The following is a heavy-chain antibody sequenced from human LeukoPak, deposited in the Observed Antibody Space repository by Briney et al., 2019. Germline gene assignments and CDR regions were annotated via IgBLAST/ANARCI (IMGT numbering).Heavy chain of an antibody. V-gene: IGHV3-48*03. J-gene: IGHJ4*02. CDR2: INPSGNTS. D-gene: IGHD3-10*01. Sequence: GGSLRLSCAASGFTFSSYEVHWVRQAPGKGLEWVSYINPSGNTSYYADSVKGRFTISRDNAKNSLYLQMNSLRAEDTAVYYCARLSYGSGSHYNFYFDFWGQGTLVTVSA. CDR3: ARLSYGSGSHYNFYFDF. CDR1: GFTFSSYE.